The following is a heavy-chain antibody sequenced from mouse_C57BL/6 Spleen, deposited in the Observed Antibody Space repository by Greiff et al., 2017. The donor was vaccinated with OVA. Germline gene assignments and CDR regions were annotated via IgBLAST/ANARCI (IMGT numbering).Heavy chain of an antibody. CDR1: GYTFTSYW. CDR3: AVKLGGFAY. Sequence: QVQLQQPGAELVKPGASVKLSCKASGYTFTSYWMQWVKQRPGQGLEWIGEIDPSDSYTNYNQTFKGKATLTVDTSSSTADLQLSSLTSEDSAVYYCAVKLGGFAYWGQGTLVTVSA. V-gene: IGHV1-50*01. J-gene: IGHJ3*01. D-gene: IGHD4-1*01. CDR2: IDPSDSYT.